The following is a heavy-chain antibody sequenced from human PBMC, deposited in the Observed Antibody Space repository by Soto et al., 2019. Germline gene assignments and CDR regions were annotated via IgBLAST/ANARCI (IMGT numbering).Heavy chain of an antibody. D-gene: IGHD2-15*01. J-gene: IGHJ4*02. Sequence: QVQLVESGGGAVQPGRSLRLSCAASGFTFSNNGIHWVRQAPGKGLEWVAVISSDGINKYYADSVKGRSTISRDNSKNTLFLKMNSLRVEGTAVYYCAMDLYGGSSRFDYWGQGTLVTVSS. CDR3: AMDLYGGSSRFDY. V-gene: IGHV3-30*03. CDR2: ISSDGINK. CDR1: GFTFSNNG.